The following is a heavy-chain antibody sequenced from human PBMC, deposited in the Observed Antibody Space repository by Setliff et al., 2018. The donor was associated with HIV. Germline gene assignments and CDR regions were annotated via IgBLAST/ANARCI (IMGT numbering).Heavy chain of an antibody. CDR2: ISGSGGST. CDR1: GFTFSSYA. Sequence: PGGSLRLSCAASGFTFSSYAMSWVRQAPGKGLEWVSAISGSGGSTYYADSVKGRFTISRDNAKNSLYLQMNSLRAEDTAVYYCARDTVGLDYWGQGTLVTVSS. CDR3: ARDTVGLDY. D-gene: IGHD2-15*01. J-gene: IGHJ4*02. V-gene: IGHV3-23*01.